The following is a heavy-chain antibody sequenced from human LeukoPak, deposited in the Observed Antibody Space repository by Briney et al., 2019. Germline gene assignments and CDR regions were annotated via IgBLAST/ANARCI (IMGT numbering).Heavy chain of an antibody. V-gene: IGHV4-61*02. CDR1: GGSISSGSYY. CDR3: ARTGYSGSRTIDY. CDR2: IYTSGST. Sequence: SQTLSLTCTVSGGSISSGSYYWSWIRQPAGKGLEWIGRIYTSGSTNYNPSLKSRVTISVDTSKNQFSLKLNSVTAADTALYYCARTGYSGSRTIDYWGQGTLVTVSS. J-gene: IGHJ4*02. D-gene: IGHD1-26*01.